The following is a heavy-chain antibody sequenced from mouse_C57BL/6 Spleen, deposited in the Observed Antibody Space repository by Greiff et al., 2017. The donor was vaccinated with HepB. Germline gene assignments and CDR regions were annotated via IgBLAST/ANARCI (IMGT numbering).Heavy chain of an antibody. Sequence: QVQLQQPGAELVKPGASVKRSCKASGDTFTSYWMPWVKQRPGRGVGRSGRMDTNSGGIKYNEKFKRKATLTVVKPSSTAYMQLSSLTSEDSAVYYCARSDNGYAMDYWGKGTSVTVSS. CDR3: ARSDNGYAMDY. CDR2: MDTNSGGI. J-gene: IGHJ4*01. D-gene: IGHD1-3*01. V-gene: IGHV1-72*01. CDR1: GDTFTSYW.